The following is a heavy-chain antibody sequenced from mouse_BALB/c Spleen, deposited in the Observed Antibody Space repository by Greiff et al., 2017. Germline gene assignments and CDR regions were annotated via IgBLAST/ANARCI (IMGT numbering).Heavy chain of an antibody. CDR2: ICCYNGAT. CDR3: ARQGGSRYYFDY. J-gene: IGHJ2*01. CDR1: GFSFTGYY. D-gene: IGHD1-1*01. V-gene: IGHV1S34*01. Sequence: LVTTGASVKISCKASGFSFTGYYMHWVKQSHGKSLEWIGYICCYNGATSYNQKFKGKATFTVDTSSSTAYMQFNSLTSEDSAVYYCARQGGSRYYFDYWGQGTTLTVSS.